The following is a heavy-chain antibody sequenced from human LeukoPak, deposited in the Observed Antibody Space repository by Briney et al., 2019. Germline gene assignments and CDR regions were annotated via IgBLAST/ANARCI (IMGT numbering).Heavy chain of an antibody. D-gene: IGHD2-2*01. CDR3: ARVSSTSCLDY. V-gene: IGHV4-38-2*02. CDR1: GYSISSGYY. CDR2: IYHSGST. J-gene: IGHJ4*02. Sequence: SETLSLTCSVSGYSISSGYYWGCIRLPPGKGREWIGSIYHSGSTYYNPSLKSRVTISVDTSKNQFSLKLSSVTAADTAVHYCARVSSTSCLDYWGQGTLVTVSS.